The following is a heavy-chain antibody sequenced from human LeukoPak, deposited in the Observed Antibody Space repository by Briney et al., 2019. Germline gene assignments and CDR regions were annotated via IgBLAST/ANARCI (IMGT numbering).Heavy chain of an antibody. CDR1: GYTFTDYS. J-gene: IGHJ4*02. CDR3: ARDGDSPMVEFDY. CDR2: IYPNSGGT. V-gene: IGHV1-2*02. D-gene: IGHD5-18*01. Sequence: GASVKVSCKASGYTFTDYSIHWMRQAPGQGLEWMGWIYPNSGGTKYTQKFQDRVTMTRDTSISTAYMELTRLTSDDTAVYYCARDGDSPMVEFDYWGQGTLVTVSS.